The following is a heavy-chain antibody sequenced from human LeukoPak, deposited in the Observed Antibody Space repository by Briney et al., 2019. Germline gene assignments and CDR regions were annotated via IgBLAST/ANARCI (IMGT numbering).Heavy chain of an antibody. Sequence: GGSLRLSCADSGFTFRSYAMSWVRQAPGKGLEWVSAISGSGGSTYYADSVKGRFTISRDNSKNTLYLQMNSLRAEDSAVYYCAKDRVSPGFNWFDPWGQGTLVTVSS. CDR1: GFTFRSYA. J-gene: IGHJ5*02. V-gene: IGHV3-23*01. D-gene: IGHD3-16*01. CDR2: ISGSGGST. CDR3: AKDRVSPGFNWFDP.